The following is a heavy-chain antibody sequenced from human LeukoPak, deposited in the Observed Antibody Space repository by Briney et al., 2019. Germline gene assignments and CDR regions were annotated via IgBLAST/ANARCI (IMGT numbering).Heavy chain of an antibody. CDR3: ARMYSSSMSALDV. D-gene: IGHD6-6*01. CDR2: ISYDGSNK. V-gene: IGHV3-30-3*01. CDR1: GFTFSSYA. J-gene: IGHJ6*02. Sequence: PGGSLRLSCAASGFTFSSYAMHWVRQAPGKGLEWVAVISYDGSNKYYADSVKGRFTISRDNSKNTLYLQMNSLRAEDTAVYYCARMYSSSMSALDVWGQGTTVTVPS.